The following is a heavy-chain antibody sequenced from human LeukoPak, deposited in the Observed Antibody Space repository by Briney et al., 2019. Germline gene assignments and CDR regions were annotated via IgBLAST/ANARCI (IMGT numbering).Heavy chain of an antibody. V-gene: IGHV1-2*02. CDR2: INPNSGGT. J-gene: IGHJ4*02. Sequence: ASVKVSCKASGYTFTGYYMHWVRQATGQGLEWMGWINPNSGGTNYAQKFQGRVTMTRDTPISTAYMELSRLRSDDTAVYCCARVRVVTAGYDYWGQGTLVTVS. CDR3: ARVRVVTAGYDY. D-gene: IGHD2-21*02. CDR1: GYTFTGYY.